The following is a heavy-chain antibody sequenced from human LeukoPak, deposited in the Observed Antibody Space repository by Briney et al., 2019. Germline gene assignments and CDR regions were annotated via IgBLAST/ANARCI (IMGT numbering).Heavy chain of an antibody. Sequence: SQTLSLTCTVSGGSISSGGYYWSWIRQPPGKGLEWIGYMYHSGTTYYNPSLKSRVTISVDRSKNQFSLKLSSVTAADTDMYYCASRERWGQGTLVTVSS. CDR3: ASRER. V-gene: IGHV4-30-2*01. J-gene: IGHJ4*02. CDR1: GGSISSGGYY. CDR2: MYHSGTT.